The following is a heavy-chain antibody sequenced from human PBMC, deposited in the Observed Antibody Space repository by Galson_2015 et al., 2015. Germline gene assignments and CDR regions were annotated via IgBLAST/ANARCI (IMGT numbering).Heavy chain of an antibody. J-gene: IGHJ4*02. CDR1: GFTFSSYG. CDR3: ARDISGASADYYFDY. Sequence: SLRLSCAASGFTFSSYGMHWVRQAPGKGLEWVAVISYDGRDKHYADSVKGRFTISRDNSKNTLYLQMNSLRAEDTAVYYCARDISGASADYYFDYWGQGTLVTVSS. D-gene: IGHD5-12*01. CDR2: ISYDGRDK. V-gene: IGHV3-30*06.